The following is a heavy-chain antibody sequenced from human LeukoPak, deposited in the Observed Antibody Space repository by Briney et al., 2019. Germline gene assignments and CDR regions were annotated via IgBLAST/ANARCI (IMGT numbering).Heavy chain of an antibody. V-gene: IGHV3-64D*06. CDR2: ISTSGGST. CDR1: GFSFSRYA. Sequence: GGSLRLSCSASGFSFSRYAMLWVRQAPGKGLEYVSAISTSGGSTYYAAPLKGRFTISRENSKNTLYLQLSSMRDEATAFYYSVEGFYWGEGTLVTVSS. CDR3: VEGFY. J-gene: IGHJ4*02.